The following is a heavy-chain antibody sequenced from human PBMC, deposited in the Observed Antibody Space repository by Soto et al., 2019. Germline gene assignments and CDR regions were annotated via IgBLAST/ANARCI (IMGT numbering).Heavy chain of an antibody. Sequence: QVQLVQSGAEVKKPGASVKVSCKASGYTFTSYYMHWVRQAPGQGLEWMGIINPSGGSTSYAQKFQGRVTMTRDTSMSTVYMELSSLRSEDTAVYYCARDGPTSRSSIPTVNFDYWGQGTLVTVSS. V-gene: IGHV1-46*01. CDR3: ARDGPTSRSSIPTVNFDY. CDR1: GYTFTSYY. D-gene: IGHD6-6*01. CDR2: INPSGGST. J-gene: IGHJ4*02.